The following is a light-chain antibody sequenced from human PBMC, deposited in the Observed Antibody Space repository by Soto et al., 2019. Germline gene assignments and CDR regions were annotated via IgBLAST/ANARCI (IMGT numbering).Light chain of an antibody. CDR3: QVWDSSSDHRGHV. V-gene: IGLV3-21*04. CDR2: YDS. J-gene: IGLJ1*01. CDR1: NIGSKS. Sequence: SYELTQPPSVSVAPGKTARITCGGNNIGSKSVHWYQQKPGQAPVLVIYYDSDRPSGIPERFSGSNSGNTATLTISRVEAGDEADYYGQVWDSSSDHRGHVFGTGTKLTVL.